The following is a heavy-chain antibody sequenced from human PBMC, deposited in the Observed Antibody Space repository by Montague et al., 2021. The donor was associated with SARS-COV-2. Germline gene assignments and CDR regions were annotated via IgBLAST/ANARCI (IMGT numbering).Heavy chain of an antibody. Sequence: SETLSLTCTVSGGSISSYYWSWIRQHQGKGLEWIGNIYYGGSTNYNPSLKSRVTISVDTSKNQFSLKLSYVTATDTAVYYCARGFDYWGQGTLVTVSS. CDR1: GGSISSYY. CDR2: IYYGGST. J-gene: IGHJ4*02. V-gene: IGHV4-59*01. CDR3: ARGFDY.